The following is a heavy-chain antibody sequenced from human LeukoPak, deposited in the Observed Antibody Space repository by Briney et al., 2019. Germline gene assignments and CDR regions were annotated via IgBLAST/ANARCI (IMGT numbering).Heavy chain of an antibody. J-gene: IGHJ4*02. D-gene: IGHD3-22*01. V-gene: IGHV4-30-2*01. Sequence: SETLSLTCAVSGGSISSGGYSWSWIRQPPGKGLEWIGYIYHSGSTYYNPSLKSRVTISVDRSKNQFSLKLSSVTAADTAVYYCARGSYDSSGYCSVNSAFDYWGQGTLVTVSS. CDR2: IYHSGST. CDR1: GGSISSGGYS. CDR3: ARGSYDSSGYCSVNSAFDY.